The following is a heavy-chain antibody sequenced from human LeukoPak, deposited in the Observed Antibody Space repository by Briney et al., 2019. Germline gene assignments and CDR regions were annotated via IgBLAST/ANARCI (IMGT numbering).Heavy chain of an antibody. Sequence: GGSLRLSCAASEFIFSSYAMNWVRQTPGKGLEWVSSISGSGVTTYYADSVKGRFTISRDNSKNTVYLQMNSLRAEDTAVYYCASLRLRAHQYFDYWGQGTLVTVSS. CDR1: EFIFSSYA. J-gene: IGHJ4*02. CDR2: ISGSGVTT. V-gene: IGHV3-23*01. CDR3: ASLRLRAHQYFDY. D-gene: IGHD4-17*01.